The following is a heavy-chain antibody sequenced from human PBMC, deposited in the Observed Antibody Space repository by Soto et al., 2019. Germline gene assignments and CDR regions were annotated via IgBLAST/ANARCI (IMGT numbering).Heavy chain of an antibody. CDR3: ARGKRIVVVPAAIWSGTGFDY. Sequence: SETLSLTCAVYGGSFSGYYWSWIRQPPGKGLEWIGEINHSGSTNYNPSLKSRVTISVDTSKNQFSLKLSSVTAADTAVYYCARGKRIVVVPAAIWSGTGFDYWGQGTLVTVSS. V-gene: IGHV4-34*01. CDR1: GGSFSGYY. D-gene: IGHD2-2*01. J-gene: IGHJ4*02. CDR2: INHSGST.